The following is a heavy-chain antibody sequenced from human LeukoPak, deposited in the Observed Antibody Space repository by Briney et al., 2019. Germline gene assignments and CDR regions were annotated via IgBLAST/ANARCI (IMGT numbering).Heavy chain of an antibody. CDR3: ARRKREITMVRGVRRNYYYMDV. CDR1: GYSISTNYY. D-gene: IGHD3-10*01. J-gene: IGHJ6*03. CDR2: IHHSGST. V-gene: IGHV4-38-2*02. Sequence: SETLSLTCTVSGYSISTNYYWGWIRQPPGKGLEWIGTIHHSGSTYYNPSLKSRVTISVDTSKNQFSLKLSSVTAADTAVYYCARRKREITMVRGVRRNYYYMDVWGKGTTVTISS.